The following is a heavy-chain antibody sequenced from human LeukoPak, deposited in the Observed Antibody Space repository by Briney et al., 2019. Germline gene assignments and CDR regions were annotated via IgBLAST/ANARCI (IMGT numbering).Heavy chain of an antibody. CDR2: INPNSCGT. CDR1: GYTFTGYY. CDR3: ARGAHYHDSSEGYDY. V-gene: IGHV1-2*02. J-gene: IGHJ4*02. Sequence: GASVKVSCKASGYTFTGYYMHWVRQAPGQGLEWMGWINPNSCGTNYAQKFQGRVTMTRDPSISTAYMELSRLIPDDAALYYCARGAHYHDSSEGYDYWGQGTLVTVSS. D-gene: IGHD3-22*01.